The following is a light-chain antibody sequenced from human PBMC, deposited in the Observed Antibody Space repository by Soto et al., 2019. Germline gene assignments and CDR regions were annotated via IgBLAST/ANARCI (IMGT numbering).Light chain of an antibody. CDR1: SSDVGGYNY. CDR3: CSYAGSSPFVV. V-gene: IGLV2-11*01. J-gene: IGLJ2*01. Sequence: QSALTQPRSVSGSPGQSVTISCTGTSSDVGGYNYVSWYQQHPGKAPKLMIYDVTKRPSGVPDRVSGSKSGNTASLTISGLQAEAEADYFCCSYAGSSPFVVFGGGTKLTVL. CDR2: DVT.